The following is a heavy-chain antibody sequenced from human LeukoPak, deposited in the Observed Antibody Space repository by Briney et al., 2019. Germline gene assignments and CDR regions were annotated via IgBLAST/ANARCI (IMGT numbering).Heavy chain of an antibody. CDR3: ARPLRHYYDSSGFDY. D-gene: IGHD3-22*01. CDR1: GFTFRSDD. CDR2: ISASGGST. Sequence: PGGSLRLSCAASGFTFRSDDMSWVRQAPGKGLEWVSTISASGGSTYYADSVKGRFTISRDNSKNTLYLQMNSLRAEDTAVYYCARPLRHYYDSSGFDYWGQGTLVTVSS. V-gene: IGHV3-23*01. J-gene: IGHJ4*02.